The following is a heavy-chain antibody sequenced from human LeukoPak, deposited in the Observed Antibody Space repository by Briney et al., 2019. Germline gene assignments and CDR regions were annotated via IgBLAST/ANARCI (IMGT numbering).Heavy chain of an antibody. CDR1: GFTFSSYAMH. Sequence: GSLRLSCAASGFTFSSYAMHWVRQAPGKGLEWIGSIYDSGSTDYNPSLKGRVTISVDTSKNQFSLKLNSVTAADTAVYYCARHYGPWGQGTLVTVSS. D-gene: IGHD3-10*01. CDR3: ARHYGP. V-gene: IGHV4-39*01. CDR2: IYDSGST. J-gene: IGHJ5*02.